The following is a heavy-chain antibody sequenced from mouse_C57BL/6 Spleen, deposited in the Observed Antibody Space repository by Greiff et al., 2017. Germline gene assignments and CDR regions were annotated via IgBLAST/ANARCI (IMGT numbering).Heavy chain of an antibody. CDR2: INPNYGTT. CDR3: ARSYGNYDYARDY. V-gene: IGHV1-39*01. CDR1: GYSFTDYN. J-gene: IGHJ4*01. D-gene: IGHD2-1*01. Sequence: VQLQQSGPELVKPGASVKISCKASGYSFTDYNMNWVKQSNGQSLEWIGVINPNYGTTSYNQKFKGKATLAVDQSSSTAYMQLTSLTSKDSAVYYWARSYGNYDYARDYWGQGTSVTVSA.